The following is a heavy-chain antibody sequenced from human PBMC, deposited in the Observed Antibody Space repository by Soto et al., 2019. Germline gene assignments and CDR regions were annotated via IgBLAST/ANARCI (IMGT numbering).Heavy chain of an antibody. Sequence: QVQLVESGGGVVKPGRSLRLSCAASGFTFSSYGMHWVRQAPGKGLEWVAVISYDGSNKYYADSVKGRFTISRDNSKNTLYLQMNSLRAEDTAVYYCAKDYGYGTAVADYWGQGTLVTVSS. CDR2: ISYDGSNK. J-gene: IGHJ4*02. V-gene: IGHV3-30*18. CDR3: AKDYGYGTAVADY. D-gene: IGHD6-19*01. CDR1: GFTFSSYG.